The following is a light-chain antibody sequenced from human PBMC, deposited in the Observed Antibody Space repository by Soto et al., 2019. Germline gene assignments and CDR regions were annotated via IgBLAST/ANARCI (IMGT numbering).Light chain of an antibody. CDR1: QGIRNF. J-gene: IGKJ3*01. Sequence: DIKMTQSPTSLSASVGDRVTITCRASQGIRNFVAWYQQKPGKAPKILIYAASTLQSGVPSRFSGSGSGTDFALTINILHPEDVATYSCQKYSSVPVFGPGTKVDIK. V-gene: IGKV1-27*01. CDR3: QKYSSVPV. CDR2: AAS.